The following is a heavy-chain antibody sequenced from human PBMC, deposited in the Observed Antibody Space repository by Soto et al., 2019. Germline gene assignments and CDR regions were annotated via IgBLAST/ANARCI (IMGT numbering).Heavy chain of an antibody. J-gene: IGHJ4*02. CDR1: GGSINSGGYY. V-gene: IGHV4-31*03. CDR3: ARDLKRRGYCSGGSCYRSRYFDY. D-gene: IGHD2-15*01. CDR2: IYYSGST. Sequence: SETMSLTCTVSGGSINSGGYYWSWIHQHPGKGLEWIGYIYYSGSTYYNPSLKSRVTISVDTSKNQFSLKLSSVTAADTAVYYCARDLKRRGYCSGGSCYRSRYFDYWGQGTLVTVSS.